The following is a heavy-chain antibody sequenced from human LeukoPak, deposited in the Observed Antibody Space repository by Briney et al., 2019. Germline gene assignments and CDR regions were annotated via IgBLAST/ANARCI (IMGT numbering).Heavy chain of an antibody. J-gene: IGHJ3*02. Sequence: ASVKVSCKVSEYTLTELSMHWVRQAPGKGLEWLGGFDPEDGDIIYAQKFQGRVTMSDDTSTDTAYMELGSLRSDDTAVYYCAADRGDYSGSYWTAFDIWGQGTMVTVSS. CDR1: EYTLTELS. V-gene: IGHV1-24*01. CDR3: AADRGDYSGSYWTAFDI. D-gene: IGHD1-26*01. CDR2: FDPEDGDI.